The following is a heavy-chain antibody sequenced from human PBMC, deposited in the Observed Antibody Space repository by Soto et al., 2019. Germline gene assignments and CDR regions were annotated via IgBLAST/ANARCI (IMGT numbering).Heavy chain of an antibody. D-gene: IGHD1-20*01. V-gene: IGHV3-7*03. CDR2: IKQDGSEK. Sequence: GGALRLSCAAYGFTFSSYWMSWVRQAPGKGLEWVANIKQDGSEKYYVDSVKGRFTISRDNAKNSLYLQMNSLRAEDTAVYYCARDRGITGYWGQGTLVTVSS. J-gene: IGHJ4*02. CDR3: ARDRGITGY. CDR1: GFTFSSYW.